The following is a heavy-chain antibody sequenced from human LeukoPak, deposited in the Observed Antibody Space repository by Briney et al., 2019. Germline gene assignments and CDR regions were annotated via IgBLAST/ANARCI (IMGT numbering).Heavy chain of an antibody. CDR1: GYTFTGYY. D-gene: IGHD5-18*01. J-gene: IGHJ4*02. CDR3: AKEASDTAIDY. Sequence: RASVKVSCKASGYTFTGYYMHWVRQAPGHGLEWMGWINPNSGGTNYAQKFQGRVTMTRDTSISTAYMELSRLRSDDTAVYYCAKEASDTAIDYWGQGTLVTVSS. CDR2: INPNSGGT. V-gene: IGHV1-2*02.